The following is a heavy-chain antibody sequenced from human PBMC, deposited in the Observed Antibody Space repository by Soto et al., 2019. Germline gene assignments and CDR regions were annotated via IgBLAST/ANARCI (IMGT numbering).Heavy chain of an antibody. D-gene: IGHD3-10*02. J-gene: IGHJ5*01. CDR1: GGSISSYY. CDR2: IFYSGST. Sequence: QVQLQESGPGLVKPSETLSLTCTVSGGSISSYYWSWIRQPPGKGLEWIGFIFYSGSTSYNPSLKSRVTLSIDTSEYQFSLELNSVTAADTAVYYCASMIGDPVLSFDSWGQGTLVAVSS. CDR3: ASMIGDPVLSFDS. V-gene: IGHV4-59*01.